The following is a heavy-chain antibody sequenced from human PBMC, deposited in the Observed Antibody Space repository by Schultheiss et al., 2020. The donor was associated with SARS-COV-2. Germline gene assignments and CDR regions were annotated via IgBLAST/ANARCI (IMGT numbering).Heavy chain of an antibody. D-gene: IGHD5-24*01. Sequence: GESLKISCAASGFSFSSYGMHWVRQAPGKGLEWVAAIWYDGSKKYYADSMKGRFTISRDNSKNTLNLEMNSLRAEDTAVYYCARERGGDGYPDYFQHWGQGTLVTVSS. CDR1: GFSFSSYG. CDR3: ARERGGDGYPDYFQH. CDR2: IWYDGSKK. J-gene: IGHJ1*01. V-gene: IGHV3-33*01.